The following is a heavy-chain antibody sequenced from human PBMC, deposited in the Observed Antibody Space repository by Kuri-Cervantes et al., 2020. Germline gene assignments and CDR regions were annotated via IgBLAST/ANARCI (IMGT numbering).Heavy chain of an antibody. V-gene: IGHV3-30*18. CDR3: AKDMHYYGPVRGMDV. CDR1: GFTFSSYG. D-gene: IGHD3-10*01. Sequence: GESLKISCAASGFTFSSYGMHWVRQAPGKGLEWVAVISYDGSNKYYADSVKGRFTISRDNSNNTLYLQMNSLRAEDTAVYYCAKDMHYYGPVRGMDVWGQGTTVTVSS. CDR2: ISYDGSNK. J-gene: IGHJ6*02.